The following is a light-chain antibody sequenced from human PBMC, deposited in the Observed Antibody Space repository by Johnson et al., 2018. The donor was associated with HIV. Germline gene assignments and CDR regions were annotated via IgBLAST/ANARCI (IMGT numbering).Light chain of an antibody. V-gene: IGLV1-51*02. Sequence: QSVLTQPPSVSAALGQKVTISCSGSSSNIGNNYVSWYQQLPGTAPKLLIHENNKRPSGIPDRFSGSKSGTSATLGITGLQTGADADYYCGTWDSSLSAGGVFVTGTKVTVL. CDR2: ENN. J-gene: IGLJ1*01. CDR3: GTWDSSLSAGGV. CDR1: SSNIGNNY.